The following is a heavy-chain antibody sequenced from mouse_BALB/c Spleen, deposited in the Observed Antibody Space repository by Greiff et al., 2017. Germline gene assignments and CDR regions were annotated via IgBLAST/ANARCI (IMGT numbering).Heavy chain of an antibody. J-gene: IGHJ4*01. D-gene: IGHD1-1*01. CDR3: ARQDYYGSRGAMDY. CDR2: ISSGGSYT. Sequence: VKLVESGGDLVKPGGSLKLSCAASGFTFSSYGMSWVRQTPDTRLEWVATISSGGSYTYYPDSVKGRFTISRDNAKNTLYLQMSSLKSEDTAMYYCARQDYYGSRGAMDYWGQGTSVTVSS. V-gene: IGHV5-6*02. CDR1: GFTFSSYG.